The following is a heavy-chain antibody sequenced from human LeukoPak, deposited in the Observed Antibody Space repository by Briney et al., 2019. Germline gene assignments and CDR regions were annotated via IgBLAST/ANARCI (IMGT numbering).Heavy chain of an antibody. CDR1: GFTFSSYS. J-gene: IGHJ4*02. CDR3: ARDSSWAFDY. V-gene: IGHV3-21*06. Sequence: GGSLRLSCAASGFTFSSYSMNWVRQAPGKGLEWVSSISSSSSYIYYADSVKGRFTISRDNAKNSVYLQMNSLRAEDTAVYYCARDSSWAFDYWGRGTLVTVSS. D-gene: IGHD6-13*01. CDR2: ISSSSSYI.